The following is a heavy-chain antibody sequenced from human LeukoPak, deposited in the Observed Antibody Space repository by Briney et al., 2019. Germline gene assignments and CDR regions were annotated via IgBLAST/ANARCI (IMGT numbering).Heavy chain of an antibody. CDR1: GFTFSSYA. Sequence: PGGSLRLSXAASGFTFSSYAMSWVRQAPGKGLEWVSAISGSGGSTYYADSVKGRFTISRDNSKNTLYLQMNSLRAEDTAVYYCAKVRSRLLWFGEEDYWGQGTLVTVSS. CDR3: AKVRSRLLWFGEEDY. CDR2: ISGSGGST. J-gene: IGHJ4*02. D-gene: IGHD3-10*01. V-gene: IGHV3-23*01.